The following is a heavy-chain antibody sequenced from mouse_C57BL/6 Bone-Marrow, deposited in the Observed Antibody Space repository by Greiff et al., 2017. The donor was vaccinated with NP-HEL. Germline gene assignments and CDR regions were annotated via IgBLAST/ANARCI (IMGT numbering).Heavy chain of an antibody. J-gene: IGHJ2*01. V-gene: IGHV1-64*01. D-gene: IGHD1-1*01. CDR2: IHPNSGST. CDR3: ARSVITTVVAGGFDYFDY. Sequence: QVQLQQPGAELVKPGASVKLSCKASGYTFTSYWMHWVKQRPGQGLEWIGMIHPNSGSTNYNEKFKSKATLTVDKSSSTAYMQLSSLTSEDSAVYYCARSVITTVVAGGFDYFDYWGQGTTLTVSS. CDR1: GYTFTSYW.